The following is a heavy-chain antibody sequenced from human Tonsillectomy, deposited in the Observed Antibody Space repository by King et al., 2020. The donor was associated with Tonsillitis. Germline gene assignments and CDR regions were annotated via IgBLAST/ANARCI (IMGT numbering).Heavy chain of an antibody. CDR1: GFTLSSDG. CDR3: ARAGGGYDILTGYYKAAGAFDI. J-gene: IGHJ3*02. V-gene: IGHV3-33*08. CDR2: IGYDGSNK. Sequence: VEAGGGVVQPGREMRRSGGDAGFTLSSDGRHGGGKEQGKGLEWGGVIGYDGSNKYYADSVKGRFTISRDNSKNTLYLQMNSLRAEDTAVYYCARAGGGYDILTGYYKAAGAFDIWGQGTMVTVSS. D-gene: IGHD3-9*01.